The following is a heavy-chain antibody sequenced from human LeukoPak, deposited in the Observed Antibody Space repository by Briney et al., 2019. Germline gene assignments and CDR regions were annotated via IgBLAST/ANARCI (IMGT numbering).Heavy chain of an antibody. CDR2: IIPILGIA. J-gene: IGHJ4*02. D-gene: IGHD6-13*01. V-gene: IGHV1-69*04. CDR3: VLSNPAAGTVEAVDY. Sequence: ASVKVSCKASGGTFSSYAISWVRQAPGQGLEWMGRIIPILGIANYAQKFQGRVTITADKSTSTAYMELSSLRSEDTAVYYCVLSNPAAGTVEAVDYWGQGTLVTVSS. CDR1: GGTFSSYA.